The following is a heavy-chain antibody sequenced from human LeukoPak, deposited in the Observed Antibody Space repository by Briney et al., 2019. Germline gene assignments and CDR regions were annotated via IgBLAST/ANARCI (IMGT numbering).Heavy chain of an antibody. CDR2: ISNDGRFQ. V-gene: IGHV3-30*04. CDR1: GFIFRNYA. Sequence: PGRSLRLSCAASGFIFRNYAMHWVRQAPGKGLEWVAVISNDGRFQLYADSVKGRFTISRDNSKNTLNLVMNSLRAEDTAVYYCARAVAVAAPGAPYGMDVWGQGTTVTVSS. D-gene: IGHD6-19*01. J-gene: IGHJ6*02. CDR3: ARAVAVAAPGAPYGMDV.